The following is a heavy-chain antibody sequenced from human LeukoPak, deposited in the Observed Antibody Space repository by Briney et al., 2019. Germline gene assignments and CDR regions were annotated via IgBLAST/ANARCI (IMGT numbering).Heavy chain of an antibody. CDR3: ARDGYRENDY. J-gene: IGHJ4*02. CDR2: IYSGGST. Sequence: GGSLRLFCAASGSTVSSYYMTWVRQSPGKGLEWVSVIYSGGSTYYADSVKGRVAISRDNSKNTVFLQMNSVRAEDTAVYYCARDGYRENDYWGQGTLVTVSS. D-gene: IGHD5-12*01. V-gene: IGHV3-66*01. CDR1: GSTVSSYY.